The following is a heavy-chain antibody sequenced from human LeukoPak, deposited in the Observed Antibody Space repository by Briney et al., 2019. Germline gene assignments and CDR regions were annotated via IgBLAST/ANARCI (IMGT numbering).Heavy chain of an antibody. V-gene: IGHV3-7*01. CDR3: ARFSRGPVYYDFWSGYYLFDY. Sequence: GGSLRLSCAASGFTFSSYWMSWVRQAPGKGLEWVANIKQDGSEKYYVDSVKGRFTISRDNAKNSLYLQMNSLRAEDTAVYYCARFSRGPVYYDFWSGYYLFDYWGQGTLVTVSS. CDR1: GFTFSSYW. D-gene: IGHD3-3*01. CDR2: IKQDGSEK. J-gene: IGHJ4*02.